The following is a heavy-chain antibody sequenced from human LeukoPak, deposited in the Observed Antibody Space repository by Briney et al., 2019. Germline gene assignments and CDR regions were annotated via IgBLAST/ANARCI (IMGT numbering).Heavy chain of an antibody. CDR3: ARGPPSTVTHFDY. D-gene: IGHD4-11*01. CDR1: GGSISSYY. Sequence: SETLSLTXTVSGGSISSYYWSWIRQPPGKGLEWIGYIYYSGSTNYNPSLKSRVTMSVDTSKNEFSLKLTSVTAADTAVYYCARGPPSTVTHFDYWGQGTLVTVSS. J-gene: IGHJ4*02. CDR2: IYYSGST. V-gene: IGHV4-59*12.